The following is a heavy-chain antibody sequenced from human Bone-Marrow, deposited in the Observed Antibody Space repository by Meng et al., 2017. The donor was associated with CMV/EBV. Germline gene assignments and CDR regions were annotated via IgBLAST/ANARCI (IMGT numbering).Heavy chain of an antibody. D-gene: IGHD6-13*01. CDR3: ARGAAAGHYMWWFDP. Sequence: SAKVSCKSSGDTFSSYAISWVRQAPGQGLEWMGGLIPILGIANYAQKFQGRVTITEDKSTSTAYMGLSSLGSEETAVYYCARGAAAGHYMWWFDPWGQGTMVTVSS. V-gene: IGHV1-69*10. CDR1: GDTFSSYA. J-gene: IGHJ5*02. CDR2: LIPILGIA.